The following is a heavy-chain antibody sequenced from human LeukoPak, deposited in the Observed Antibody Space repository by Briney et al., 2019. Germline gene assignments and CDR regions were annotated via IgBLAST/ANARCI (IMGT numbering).Heavy chain of an antibody. D-gene: IGHD3-10*01. V-gene: IGHV1-69*05. CDR3: ARDKEYYFDY. J-gene: IGHJ4*02. Sequence: SVKVSCKASGYTFTSYDINWVRQAPGQGLEWMGRIIPIFGTANYAQKFQGRVTITTDESTSTAYMELSSLRFEDTAVYYCARDKEYYFDYWGQGTLVTVSS. CDR1: GYTFTSYD. CDR2: IIPIFGTA.